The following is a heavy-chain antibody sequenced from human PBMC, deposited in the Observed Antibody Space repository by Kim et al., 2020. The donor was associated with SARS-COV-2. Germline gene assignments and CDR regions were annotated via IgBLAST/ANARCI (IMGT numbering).Heavy chain of an antibody. V-gene: IGHV3-30*03. CDR1: GFTFSSYG. CDR2: ISYDGSNK. CDR3: VGVEYFYYGMDV. Sequence: GGSLRLSCAASGFTFSSYGMHWVRQAPGKGLEWVAVISYDGSNKFYADPVKGRVTISRDNSKNTLYLQMNSLRPEDTAVYYCVGVEYFYYGMDVWGQGTTVTVSS. J-gene: IGHJ6*02. D-gene: IGHD3-16*01.